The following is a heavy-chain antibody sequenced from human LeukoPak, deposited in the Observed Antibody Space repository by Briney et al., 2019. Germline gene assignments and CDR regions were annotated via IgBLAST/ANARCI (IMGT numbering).Heavy chain of an antibody. CDR3: ARIRRGWSQNWDY. CDR2: IKQDGSEK. D-gene: IGHD6-19*01. J-gene: IGHJ4*02. CDR1: GFTFSSYW. V-gene: IGHV3-7*01. Sequence: GGSLRLSCAASGFTFSSYWMSWVRQAPGKGLEWVANIKQDGSEKYYVDSVKDRFTISRDNAKNSLYLQMNSLRAEDTAVYYCARIRRGWSQNWDYWGQGTLVTVSS.